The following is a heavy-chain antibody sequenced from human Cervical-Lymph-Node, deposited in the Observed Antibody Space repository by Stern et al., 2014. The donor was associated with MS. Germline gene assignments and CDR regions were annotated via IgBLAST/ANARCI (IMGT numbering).Heavy chain of an antibody. CDR3: ARQRYFDY. CDR2: IFPGASDI. J-gene: IGHJ4*02. V-gene: IGHV5-51*01. Sequence: VQLVQSGAEVKKPGESLKISCKGSGYNFTSYWIGWVRQMPGKGLEWSGIIFPGASDIRYSPSFQGQVTISADKSSSTAYLQWNNLKASDTAIYYCARQRYFDYWGQGTLVTVSS. CDR1: GYNFTSYW.